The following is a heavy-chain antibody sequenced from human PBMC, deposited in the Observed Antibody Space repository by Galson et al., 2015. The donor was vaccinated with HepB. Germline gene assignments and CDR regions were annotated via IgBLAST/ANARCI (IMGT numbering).Heavy chain of an antibody. Sequence: SVKVSCKASGGTFSSYTISWVRQAPGQGLEWMGRIIPILGIANYAQKFQGRVTITADKSTSTVYMELSSLRSEDTAVYYCAREGPMRDFWGPRGEHGGMDVWGQGTTVTVSS. CDR1: GGTFSSYT. CDR3: AREGPMRDFWGPRGEHGGMDV. V-gene: IGHV1-69*04. J-gene: IGHJ6*02. CDR2: IIPILGIA. D-gene: IGHD3-3*01.